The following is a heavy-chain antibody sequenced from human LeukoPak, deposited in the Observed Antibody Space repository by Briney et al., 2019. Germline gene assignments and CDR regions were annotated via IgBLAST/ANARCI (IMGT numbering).Heavy chain of an antibody. D-gene: IGHD2-2*01. Sequence: PAGSLRLSCAASGFTFSNAWMSWVRQAPGKGLEWIGRIKSKTGGGTTDYAAPVKGRFTISRDDSKNTLYLQMNSLKTEVTAVYYCTTEYCSSTSCYEANPNTVTTWEPFDYWGQGTLVTVSS. CDR3: TTEYCSSTSCYEANPNTVTTWEPFDY. V-gene: IGHV3-15*01. CDR2: IKSKTGGGTT. CDR1: GFTFSNAW. J-gene: IGHJ4*02.